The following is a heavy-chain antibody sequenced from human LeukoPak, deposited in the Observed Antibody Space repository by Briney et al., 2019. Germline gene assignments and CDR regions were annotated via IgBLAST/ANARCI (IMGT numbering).Heavy chain of an antibody. J-gene: IGHJ4*02. CDR2: IYASGSA. V-gene: IGHV4-4*07. D-gene: IGHD6-19*01. CDR3: TTTAYSSAWRFDY. CDR1: GGSITNYY. Sequence: PSETLSLTCIVSGGXSGGSITNYYCTWIRQPGGKGLEWIGRIYASGSAAYNPSLYSRVSMSVDTSKNQFSLKLNSVTAADTAVYYCTTTAYSSAWRFDYWGQGALVTVSS.